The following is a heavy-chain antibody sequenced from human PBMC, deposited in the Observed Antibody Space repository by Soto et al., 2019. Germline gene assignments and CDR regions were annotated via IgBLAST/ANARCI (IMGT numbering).Heavy chain of an antibody. J-gene: IGHJ4*02. Sequence: WWYLSLSCAASGFTFISYAISWVRQAPGKGLEWVSAISGSGGSTYYADSVKGRFTISRDNSKNTLYLQMNSLRAEDTAVYYCAKDMAYWGQGTLVTVSS. V-gene: IGHV3-23*01. CDR2: ISGSGGST. CDR1: GFTFISYA. CDR3: AKDMAY.